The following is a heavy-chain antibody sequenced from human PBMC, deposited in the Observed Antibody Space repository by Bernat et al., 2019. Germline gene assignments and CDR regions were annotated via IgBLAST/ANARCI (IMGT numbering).Heavy chain of an antibody. J-gene: IGHJ4*02. CDR2: INHSEST. D-gene: IGHD3-10*01. CDR3: ARITMVRGISR. CDR1: GGSFSGYY. V-gene: IGHV4-34*01. Sequence: QVQLQQWGAGLLKPSETLSLTCAVYGGSFSGYYWSWIRQPPGKGLEWIWEINHSESTNYNPSLKSRVTISVDTSKNQSSLKLSSVTAADTAVYYCARITMVRGISRWGQGTLVTVSS.